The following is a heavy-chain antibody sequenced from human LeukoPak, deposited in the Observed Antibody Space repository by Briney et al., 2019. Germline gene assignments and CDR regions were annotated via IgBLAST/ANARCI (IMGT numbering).Heavy chain of an antibody. CDR2: ISSTSSYI. J-gene: IGHJ4*02. CDR1: GFIFSDYS. D-gene: IGHD3/OR15-3a*01. V-gene: IGHV3-21*01. Sequence: PGGSLRLSCAASGFIFSDYSMKWVRQAPGKGLEWVSSISSTSSYIYYADSVKGRFTISRDNAKNSLYLQMNSLRAEDTAVYYCASGYGGTGYYYNYWGQGTLVTVSS. CDR3: ASGYGGTGYYYNY.